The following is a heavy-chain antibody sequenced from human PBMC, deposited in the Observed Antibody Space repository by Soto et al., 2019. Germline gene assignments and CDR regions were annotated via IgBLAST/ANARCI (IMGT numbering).Heavy chain of an antibody. CDR1: GGSFSGYY. CDR2: INHSGST. J-gene: IGHJ6*02. Sequence: SETLSLTCAVYGGSFSGYYWSWIRQPPGKGLEWIGEINHSGSTNYNPSLKSRVTISVDTSKNQFSLKLSSVTAADTAVYYCARAEYDYYDSKLDVWGQGTTVTVSS. D-gene: IGHD3-22*01. V-gene: IGHV4-34*01. CDR3: ARAEYDYYDSKLDV.